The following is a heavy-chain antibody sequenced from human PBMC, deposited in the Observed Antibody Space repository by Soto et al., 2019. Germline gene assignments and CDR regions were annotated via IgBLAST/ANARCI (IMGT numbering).Heavy chain of an antibody. CDR3: ATCGGDCFFDY. CDR2: IHYSGGT. J-gene: IGHJ4*02. CDR1: GGSISSGDYY. D-gene: IGHD2-21*02. V-gene: IGHV4-30-4*01. Sequence: QVQLQESGPGLVKASQTLSLTCTVSGGSISSGDYYWSWIRQPPGKGLEWIGYIHYSGGTYYNPSLKSRFTISVDTSKNQFPLKLSSVTAADTAVYYCATCGGDCFFDYWGQGTLVTVSS.